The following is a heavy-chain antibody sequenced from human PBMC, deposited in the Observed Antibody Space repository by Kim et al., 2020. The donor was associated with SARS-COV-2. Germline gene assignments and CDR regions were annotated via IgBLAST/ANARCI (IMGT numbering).Heavy chain of an antibody. CDR3: ATLTVTTSSDY. CDR2: INSDGSST. Sequence: GGSLRLSCAASGFTFSSYWMHWVRQAPGKGLVWVSRINSDGSSTSYADSVKGRFTISRDNAKNTLYLQMNSLRAEDTAVYYCATLTVTTSSDYWGQGTLVTVSS. J-gene: IGHJ4*02. D-gene: IGHD4-17*01. CDR1: GFTFSSYW. V-gene: IGHV3-74*01.